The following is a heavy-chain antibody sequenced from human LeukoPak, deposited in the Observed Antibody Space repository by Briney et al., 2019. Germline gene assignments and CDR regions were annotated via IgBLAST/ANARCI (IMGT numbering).Heavy chain of an antibody. Sequence: GGSLRLSCAASGFTFSSYSMNWVRQAPGKGREWVSSISSSSSYIYYADSVKGRVPSSRENAKNSLYLQMNSLRAEDTAVYYCARTLGQGRAMDYWGQGTLVTVSS. D-gene: IGHD2-15*01. CDR1: GFTFSSYS. CDR2: ISSSSSYI. J-gene: IGHJ4*02. CDR3: ARTLGQGRAMDY. V-gene: IGHV3-21*01.